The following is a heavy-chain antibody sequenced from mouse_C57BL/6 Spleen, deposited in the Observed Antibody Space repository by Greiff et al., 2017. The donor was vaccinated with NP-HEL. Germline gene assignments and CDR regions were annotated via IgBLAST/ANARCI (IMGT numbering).Heavy chain of an antibody. Sequence: QVQLQQSGAELVRPGASVTLSCKASGYTFTDYEMHWVKQTPVHGLEWIGAIDPEPGGTAYNQTFKGKAILTADKSPSPAYMELPSLTSEDSAVYYFTRSESNYAMDYWGQGTSVTVSS. D-gene: IGHD1-3*01. J-gene: IGHJ4*01. CDR1: GYTFTDYE. CDR2: IDPEPGGT. CDR3: TRSESNYAMDY. V-gene: IGHV1-15*01.